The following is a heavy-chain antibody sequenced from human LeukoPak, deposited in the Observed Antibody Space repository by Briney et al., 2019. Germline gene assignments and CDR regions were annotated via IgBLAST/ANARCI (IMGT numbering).Heavy chain of an antibody. Sequence: SETLSLTCAVSGGSISSSNWWSWVRQPPGKGLEWIGEIYHSGSTNYNPSLKSRVTISVDKSKNQFSLKLSSVTAADTAVYYCAIVGSRRPYLDYWGQGTLVTVSS. J-gene: IGHJ4*02. CDR2: IYHSGST. CDR1: GGSISSSNW. V-gene: IGHV4-4*02. D-gene: IGHD2-15*01. CDR3: AIVGSRRPYLDY.